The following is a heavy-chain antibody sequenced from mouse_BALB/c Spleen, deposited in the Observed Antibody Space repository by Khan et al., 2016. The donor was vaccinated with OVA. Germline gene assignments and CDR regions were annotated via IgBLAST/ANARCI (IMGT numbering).Heavy chain of an antibody. CDR1: GYSFTSYY. V-gene: IGHV1S135*01. J-gene: IGHJ3*01. D-gene: IGHD2-13*01. CDR3: PSHGDVAWFTY. Sequence: VQLKQSGPELMKPGASVKISCKASGYSFTSYYIHWVMQSHGTSLEWIGYIDPFSGGTTYNQKFKGKATLTVEKSSSTSYIHLSNQTAEDAAVYCCPSHGDVAWFTYWGQGTLVTVSA. CDR2: IDPFSGGT.